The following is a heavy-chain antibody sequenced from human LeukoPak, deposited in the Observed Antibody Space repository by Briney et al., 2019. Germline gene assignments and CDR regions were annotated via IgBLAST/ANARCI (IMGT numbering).Heavy chain of an antibody. Sequence: GASVKVSCKASGGTFSSYAISWVRQAPGQGLEWMGGIIPIFGTANYAQKFQGRVTITADESTSTAYMELSSLRSEDTAVYYCAFCELRGVIITSLDYWGQGTLVTVSS. D-gene: IGHD3-10*01. CDR1: GGTFSSYA. CDR3: AFCELRGVIITSLDY. J-gene: IGHJ4*02. CDR2: IIPIFGTA. V-gene: IGHV1-69*13.